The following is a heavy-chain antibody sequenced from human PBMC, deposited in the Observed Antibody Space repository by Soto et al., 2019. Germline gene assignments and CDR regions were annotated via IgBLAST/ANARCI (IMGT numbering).Heavy chain of an antibody. J-gene: IGHJ4*02. CDR3: VKDTGVGATKRYFDY. V-gene: IGHV3-64D*06. D-gene: IGHD1-26*01. Sequence: GGSLRLSCSASGFTFSSYATHWVRQAPGKGLEYVSAISSNGGSTYYADSVKGRFTISRDNSKNTLYLQMSSLRAEDTAVYYCVKDTGVGATKRYFDYWGQGTLVTVSS. CDR2: ISSNGGST. CDR1: GFTFSSYA.